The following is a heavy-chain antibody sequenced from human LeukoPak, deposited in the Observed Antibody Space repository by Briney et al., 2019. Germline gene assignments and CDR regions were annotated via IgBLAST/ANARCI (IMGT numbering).Heavy chain of an antibody. CDR1: GFTFSGSA. D-gene: IGHD5-24*01. CDR3: TSRGEMATIVD. J-gene: IGHJ4*02. V-gene: IGHV3-73*01. CDR2: IRSKANSYAT. Sequence: PGGSLRLSCAASGFTFSGSAMHWVRHASGKGLEWVGRIRSKANSYATAYAASVTGRFTISRDDSKNTAYLQMNSLKTEDTAVYYCTSRGEMATIVDWGQGTLVTVSS.